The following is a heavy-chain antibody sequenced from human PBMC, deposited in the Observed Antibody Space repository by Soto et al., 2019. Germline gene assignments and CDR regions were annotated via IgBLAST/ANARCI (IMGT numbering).Heavy chain of an antibody. Sequence: GGSLRLSCECSGFTVSSHAMTWIRQAPGKGPEWVSTVTADGGTYYADSVKGRFAMSRDNAQNSLYLQMSSLRAEDTAVYFCGKGWSYYHYYGEDVWAQGSTVTVSS. J-gene: IGHJ6*02. D-gene: IGHD1-26*01. CDR2: VTADGGT. CDR3: GKGWSYYHYYGEDV. V-gene: IGHV3-23*01. CDR1: GFTVSSHA.